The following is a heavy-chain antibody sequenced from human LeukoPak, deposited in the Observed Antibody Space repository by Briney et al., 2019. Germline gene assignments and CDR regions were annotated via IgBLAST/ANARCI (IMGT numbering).Heavy chain of an antibody. CDR2: FDPEDGET. CDR1: GYTLTELS. D-gene: IGHD3-22*01. J-gene: IGHJ4*02. CDR3: ATFRDYYDSSGYKY. Sequence: GASVRVSCKVSGYTLTELSMHWVRQAPGKGLEWMGGFDPEDGETIYAQKFQGRVTMTEDTSTDTAYMELSSLRSEDTAVYYCATFRDYYDSSGYKYWGQGTLVAVSS. V-gene: IGHV1-24*01.